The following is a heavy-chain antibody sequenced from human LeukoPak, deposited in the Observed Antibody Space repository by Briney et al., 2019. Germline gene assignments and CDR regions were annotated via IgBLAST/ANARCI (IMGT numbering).Heavy chain of an antibody. CDR1: GYTFIGYY. CDR3: VRGGEVWLPTGGNWFDP. D-gene: IGHD6-19*01. Sequence: TSVKVSCKASGYTFIGYYIHLVRQAPGQGLEWMGWIDPNRGGTNYAQNFQGWVTMTTDTSISTAYMELSRLKSDDTAVYYCVRGGEVWLPTGGNWFDPWGQGTLVTVSS. CDR2: IDPNRGGT. V-gene: IGHV1-2*04. J-gene: IGHJ5*02.